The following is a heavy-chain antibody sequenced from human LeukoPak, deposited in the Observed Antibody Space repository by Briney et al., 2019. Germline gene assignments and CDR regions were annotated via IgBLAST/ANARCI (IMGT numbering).Heavy chain of an antibody. Sequence: SETLPLTCAVYGGSFSGYYWSWIRQPPGKGLEWIGEINHSGSTNYNPSLKSRVTISVDTSKNQFSLKLSSVTAADTAVYYCARGYCSGGSCYTFNYWGQGTLVTVSS. CDR3: ARGYCSGGSCYTFNY. CDR1: GGSFSGYY. V-gene: IGHV4-34*01. CDR2: INHSGST. J-gene: IGHJ4*02. D-gene: IGHD2-15*01.